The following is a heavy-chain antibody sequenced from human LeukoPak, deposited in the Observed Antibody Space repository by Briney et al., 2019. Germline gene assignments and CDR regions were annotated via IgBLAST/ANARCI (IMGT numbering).Heavy chain of an antibody. D-gene: IGHD3-16*02. V-gene: IGHV4-59*01. Sequence: SETLSLTCTVSGGSISSYYWSWIRQPPGKGLEWIGYIYYSGSTNYNPSLKSRVTISADTSKNQFSLKLSSVTAADTAVYYCARAPSDYVWGSYRYTWFDPWGQGTLVTVSS. CDR3: ARAPSDYVWGSYRYTWFDP. J-gene: IGHJ5*02. CDR2: IYYSGST. CDR1: GGSISSYY.